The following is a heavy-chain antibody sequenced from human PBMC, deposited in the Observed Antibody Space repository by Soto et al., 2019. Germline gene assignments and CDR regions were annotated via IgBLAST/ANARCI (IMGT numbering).Heavy chain of an antibody. Sequence: EVQLLESGGGLVQPGGSLRLSCAASGFTFSSYAMSWVRQAPGKGLEWVSAISGSGGSTYYADSVKGRFTISRDNSKNTLSLQMNSLRAEDTAVYYCAKSIVVVPATNDAFDIWGQGTMVTVSS. CDR1: GFTFSSYA. D-gene: IGHD2-2*01. J-gene: IGHJ3*02. V-gene: IGHV3-23*01. CDR3: AKSIVVVPATNDAFDI. CDR2: ISGSGGST.